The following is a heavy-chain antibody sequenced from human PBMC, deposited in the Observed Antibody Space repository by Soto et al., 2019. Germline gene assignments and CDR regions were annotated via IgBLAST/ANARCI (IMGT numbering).Heavy chain of an antibody. CDR2: ISAYNGST. V-gene: IGHV1-18*01. D-gene: IGHD6-13*01. CDR1: GYTFTSYG. CDR3: ARDKGSSWYRKGFDY. J-gene: IGHJ4*02. Sequence: ASVKVSCKASGYTFTSYGISWVRQAPGQGLEWMGWISAYNGSTNYAQKLQGRVTMTTDTSTSTAYMELRSLRSDDTAVYYCARDKGSSWYRKGFDYWGQGTLVTVSS.